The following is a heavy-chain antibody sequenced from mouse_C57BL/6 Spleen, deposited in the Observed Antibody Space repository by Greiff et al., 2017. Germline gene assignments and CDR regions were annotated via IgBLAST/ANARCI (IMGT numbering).Heavy chain of an antibody. Sequence: QVQLQQPGAELVRPGSSVKLSCKASGYTFTSYWMHWVKQRPIQGLEWIGNIDPSDSETHYNQKFKDKAPLTVDTSSSTAYMQLSSLTSEDSAVYCCASYGYFDYWGQGTTLTVSS. CDR2: IDPSDSET. V-gene: IGHV1-52*01. J-gene: IGHJ2*01. D-gene: IGHD1-1*02. CDR1: GYTFTSYW. CDR3: ASYGYFDY.